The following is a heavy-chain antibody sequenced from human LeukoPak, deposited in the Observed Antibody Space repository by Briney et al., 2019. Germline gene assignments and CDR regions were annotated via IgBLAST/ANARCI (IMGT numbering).Heavy chain of an antibody. Sequence: PSETLSLTCTVSGGSISSYYWSWIQQPPGKGLEWIGYIYYSGSTNYNPSLKSRVTISVDTSKNQFSLKLSSVTAADTAVYYCASLDTVAAWFDPWGQGTLVTVSS. D-gene: IGHD5-12*01. J-gene: IGHJ5*02. CDR2: IYYSGST. V-gene: IGHV4-59*01. CDR1: GGSISSYY. CDR3: ASLDTVAAWFDP.